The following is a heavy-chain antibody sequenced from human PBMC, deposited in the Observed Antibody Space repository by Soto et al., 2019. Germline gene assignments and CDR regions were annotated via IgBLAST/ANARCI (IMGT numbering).Heavy chain of an antibody. J-gene: IGHJ5*02. CDR1: GGTFSSYA. Sequence: QVQLVQSGAEVKKPGSSVKVSCKASGGTFSSYAISWVRQAPGQGLEWMGGIIPIFGTANYAQKFQGRVTITADESTSTAYMELSSQRSQAKVVYYFVRGPEYFRIGWFDRWGQGLLVTVS. V-gene: IGHV1-69*01. D-gene: IGHD2-15*01. CDR2: IIPIFGTA. CDR3: VRGPEYFRIGWFDR.